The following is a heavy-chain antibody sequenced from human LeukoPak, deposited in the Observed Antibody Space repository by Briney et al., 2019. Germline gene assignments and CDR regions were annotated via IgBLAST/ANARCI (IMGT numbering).Heavy chain of an antibody. CDR3: ATEPNYYDSSMDY. CDR1: GGTFSSYT. D-gene: IGHD3-22*01. V-gene: IGHV1-69*02. CDR2: IIPILGIA. J-gene: IGHJ4*02. Sequence: ASVKVSCKASGGTFSSYTISWVRQAPGQGLEWMGRIIPILGIANYAQKFQGRVTITADKSTSTDYMELSSLRSEDTAVYYCATEPNYYDSSMDYWGQGTLVTVSS.